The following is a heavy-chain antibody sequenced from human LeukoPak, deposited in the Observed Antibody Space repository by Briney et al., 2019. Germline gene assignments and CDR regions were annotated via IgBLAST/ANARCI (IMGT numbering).Heavy chain of an antibody. Sequence: VASVKVSCKVSGYTFTDYYMHWVQQAPGKGREWMGLVDPEDGETIYAEKFQGRVTITADTSTDTAYMELSSLRSEDTAVYYCATGEIATGFDYWGQGTLVTVSS. CDR2: VDPEDGET. CDR3: ATGEIATGFDY. CDR1: GYTFTDYY. J-gene: IGHJ4*02. D-gene: IGHD5-24*01. V-gene: IGHV1-69-2*01.